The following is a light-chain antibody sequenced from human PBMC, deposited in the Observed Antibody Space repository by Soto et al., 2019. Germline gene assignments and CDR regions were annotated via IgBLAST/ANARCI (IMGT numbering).Light chain of an antibody. CDR2: EGS. CDR1: SSDVGTYNL. CDR3: CSYAGSSTYV. J-gene: IGLJ1*01. V-gene: IGLV2-23*01. Sequence: QSALTQPASVSGSPGQSIPISCTGTSSDVGTYNLVSWYQHHPGKAPKLMIYEGSKRPSGVSNRFSGSKSGNTASLTISGLQAEDEADYYCCSYAGSSTYVFGTGTKLTVL.